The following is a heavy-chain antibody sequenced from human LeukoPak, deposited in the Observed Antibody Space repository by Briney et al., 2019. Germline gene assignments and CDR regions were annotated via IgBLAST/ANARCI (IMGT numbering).Heavy chain of an antibody. V-gene: IGHV1-24*01. CDR3: ATGYYGSGRRAYYGMDV. CDR2: FDPEDGGT. Sequence: ASVKVSCKVSGYSLTELSMHWVRQAPGKGLEWMGSFDPEDGGTYYAQRFQGRVTMTEDTATGTAYMELSSLRSEDTAVYYCATGYYGSGRRAYYGMDVWGKGTTVTVSS. D-gene: IGHD3-10*01. CDR1: GYSLTELS. J-gene: IGHJ6*04.